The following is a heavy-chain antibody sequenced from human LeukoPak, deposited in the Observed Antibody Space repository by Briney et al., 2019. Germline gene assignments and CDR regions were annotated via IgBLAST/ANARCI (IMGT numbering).Heavy chain of an antibody. J-gene: IGHJ4*02. V-gene: IGHV3-23*01. CDR2: ISGSGGST. CDR3: AKSPEVAVITYYFVY. Sequence: PGGSLRLSCAASGFTFSSYAMSWVRQAPGKGLEWVSAISGSGGSTHYADSVKGRFTISRDNSKNTLYVQMNSLRAEDTAVYYCAKSPEVAVITYYFVYWGQGILVTVSS. CDR1: GFTFSSYA. D-gene: IGHD3-22*01.